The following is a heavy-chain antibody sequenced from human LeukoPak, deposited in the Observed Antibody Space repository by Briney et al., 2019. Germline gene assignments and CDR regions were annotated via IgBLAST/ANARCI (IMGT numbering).Heavy chain of an antibody. J-gene: IGHJ4*02. Sequence: GGSLRLSCSASGLIFTNAWMSWVRQAPGKGLEWVGRIKSKTDGGTTDYAAPVKGRFTISRNESKNTLYLQMNSLETEDTAVYYCITDPYLGYWGQGTLVTVSS. CDR3: ITDPYLGY. CDR2: IKSKTDGGTT. CDR1: GLIFTNAW. V-gene: IGHV3-15*01.